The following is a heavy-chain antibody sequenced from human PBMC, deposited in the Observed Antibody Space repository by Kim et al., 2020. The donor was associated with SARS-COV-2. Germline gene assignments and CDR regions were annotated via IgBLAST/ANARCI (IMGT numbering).Heavy chain of an antibody. Sequence: GGSLRLSCAASGFTFSTSWMNWVRQGPGKGLEWVATIKEDGSEKYYVDSLRGRFTISRDNAKNLLYLQMNGLRAEDTAVYYCAITPSNTYGYWGPGTLGIVSS. V-gene: IGHV3-7*03. D-gene: IGHD4-4*01. J-gene: IGHJ4*02. CDR1: GFTFSTSW. CDR3: AITPSNTYGY. CDR2: IKEDGSEK.